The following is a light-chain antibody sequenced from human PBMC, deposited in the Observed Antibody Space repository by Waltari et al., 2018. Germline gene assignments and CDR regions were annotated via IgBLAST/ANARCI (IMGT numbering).Light chain of an antibody. CDR1: QSVSRY. V-gene: IGKV3-11*01. CDR2: DAS. CDR3: QQRSNWPRT. J-gene: IGKJ1*01. Sequence: EIVLTQSPATLSLSPGERATPPCRASQSVSRYLAWYQQRPGQAPRLLIYDASNRATGIPARFSGSGSGTDFTLTISSLEPEDFAVYYCQQRSNWPRTFGQGTKVEIK.